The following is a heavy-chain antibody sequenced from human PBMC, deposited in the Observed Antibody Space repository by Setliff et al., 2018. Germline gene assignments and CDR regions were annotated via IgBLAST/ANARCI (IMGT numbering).Heavy chain of an antibody. CDR3: ARVPDDY. Sequence: SETLSLTCAVSGYSISSGYYWGWIRQPPGKGLEWIGSIYYSGSTYYNPSLKSRVTISVDTSKNQFSLRLTSVTAADTAVYYCARVPDDYWGQGTLVTVSS. J-gene: IGHJ4*02. CDR1: GYSISSGYY. V-gene: IGHV4-38-2*01. CDR2: IYYSGST.